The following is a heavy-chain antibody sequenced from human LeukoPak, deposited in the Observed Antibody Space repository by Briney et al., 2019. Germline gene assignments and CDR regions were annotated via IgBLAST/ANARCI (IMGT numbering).Heavy chain of an antibody. D-gene: IGHD6-13*01. CDR1: GFTFSSYA. J-gene: IGHJ4*02. CDR2: ISYDGSNK. CDR3: ARLYSNSWYLEDY. V-gene: IGHV3-30*04. Sequence: GGSLRLSCAASGFTFSSYAMHWVRQAPGKGLEWVAVISYDGSNKYYADSVKGRFTISRDNAKNSLYLQMNSLRAEDTAVYYCARLYSNSWYLEDYWGQGTLVTVSS.